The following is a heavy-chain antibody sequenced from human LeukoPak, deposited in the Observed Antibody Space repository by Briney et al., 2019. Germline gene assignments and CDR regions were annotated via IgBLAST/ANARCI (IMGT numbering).Heavy chain of an antibody. D-gene: IGHD3-10*01. CDR1: GFTFSSYA. V-gene: IGHV3-23*01. Sequence: PGGSLRLSCAASGFTFSSYAMSWVRQASGKGLEWVSAISGSGGSTYYADSVKGRFTISRDNSKNTLYLQMNSLRAEDTAVYYCAKASRITMVRGGYYFDYWGQGTLVTVSS. CDR2: ISGSGGST. J-gene: IGHJ4*02. CDR3: AKASRITMVRGGYYFDY.